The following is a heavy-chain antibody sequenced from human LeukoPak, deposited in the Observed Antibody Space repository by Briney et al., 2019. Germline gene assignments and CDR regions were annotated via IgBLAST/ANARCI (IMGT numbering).Heavy chain of an antibody. Sequence: GGSLRLSCAASGFTFSSYAMHWVRQAPGKGLEWVAVISYDGSNKYYADSVMGRFTISRDNSKNTLYLQMNSLKAEDTAVYYCERDPRNPPYLYGSGSYQDAFDIWGQGTMVTVSS. CDR3: ERDPRNPPYLYGSGSYQDAFDI. J-gene: IGHJ3*02. D-gene: IGHD3-10*01. CDR1: GFTFSSYA. CDR2: ISYDGSNK. V-gene: IGHV3-30-3*01.